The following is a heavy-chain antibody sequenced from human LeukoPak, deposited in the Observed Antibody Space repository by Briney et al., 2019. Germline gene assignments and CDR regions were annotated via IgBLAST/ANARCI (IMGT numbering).Heavy chain of an antibody. Sequence: GESLKISCKGSGYSFTSNWIAWVRQMPGRGLEWMGIIYPADSSTRYSPSFQGRVTISADRSINTAYLQWSSLKASDTAMYYCARLKYDSSGHPLDYWGQGTLVTVST. CDR2: IYPADSST. D-gene: IGHD3-22*01. J-gene: IGHJ4*02. V-gene: IGHV5-51*01. CDR1: GYSFTSNW. CDR3: ARLKYDSSGHPLDY.